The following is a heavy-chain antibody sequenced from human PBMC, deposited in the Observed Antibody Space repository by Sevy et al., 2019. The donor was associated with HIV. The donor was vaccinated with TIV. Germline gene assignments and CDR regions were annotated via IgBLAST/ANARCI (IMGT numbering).Heavy chain of an antibody. D-gene: IGHD6-19*01. Sequence: ASVKVSCKASGGTFSSYGISWVRQAPGQGLEWMGGIIPILGTVNYAQKFQGRVTITAEESTKTAYMELSSLRSEDTAVDYCARGGGNGWYYFDYWGQETLVTVSS. V-gene: IGHV1-69*13. CDR1: GGTFSSYG. J-gene: IGHJ4*02. CDR2: IIPILGTV. CDR3: ARGGGNGWYYFDY.